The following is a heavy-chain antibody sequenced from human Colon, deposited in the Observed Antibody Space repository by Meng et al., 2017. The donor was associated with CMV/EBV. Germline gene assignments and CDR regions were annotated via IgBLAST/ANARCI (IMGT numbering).Heavy chain of an antibody. CDR1: GNTLTNYY. V-gene: IGHV1-46*01. CDR3: ARGDFCTGGVCRLPRHDAFDL. D-gene: IGHD2-8*02. Sequence: ASVKVSCKASGNTLTNYYVYWVRQAPGQGLQWLGIINGMGSSTTYAEKFQGRITMTRDTSTGTIHMELRSLTSEDAATYYCARGDFCTGGVCRLPRHDAFDLWGQGTTVTVSS. J-gene: IGHJ3*01. CDR2: INGMGSST.